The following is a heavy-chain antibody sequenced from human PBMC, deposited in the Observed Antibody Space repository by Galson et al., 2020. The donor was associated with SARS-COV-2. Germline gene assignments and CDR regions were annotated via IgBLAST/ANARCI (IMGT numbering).Heavy chain of an antibody. CDR3: ASKDYYYYYMDG. CDR1: GGSISSINW. Sequence: SETLSLTCAVSGGSISSINWWSWVRQPPGKGLEWIGEIYHSGSTNYNPSLKSRVTISVDKSKNQFSLKLSSVAAADTAVYYCASKDYYYYYMDGWGKVTTVTVSS. V-gene: IGHV4-4*02. CDR2: IYHSGST. J-gene: IGHJ6*03.